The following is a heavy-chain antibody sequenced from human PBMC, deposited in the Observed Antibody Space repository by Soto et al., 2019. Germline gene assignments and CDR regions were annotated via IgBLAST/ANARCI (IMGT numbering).Heavy chain of an antibody. V-gene: IGHV3-30*04. J-gene: IGHJ4*02. Sequence: QVQMVESGGGVVQPGKSLRLSCAASGFTLSSFAMHWVRQAPGKGLEWVAVTSSDGSKEYYADSVKGRFTISRDNSKNTLYLPMNSLRADDTVVFYCARAEYTSGWYFMGIDYWGQGTLVTVSS. CDR1: GFTLSSFA. CDR3: ARAEYTSGWYFMGIDY. D-gene: IGHD6-19*01. CDR2: TSSDGSKE.